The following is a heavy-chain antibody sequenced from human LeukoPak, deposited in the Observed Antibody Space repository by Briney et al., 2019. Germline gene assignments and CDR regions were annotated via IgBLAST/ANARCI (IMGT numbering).Heavy chain of an antibody. Sequence: PGGSLRLSCAASGFTFSSYTMTWVRQAPGKGLEWVAVIWYDGSNKYYADSVKGRFTISRDNSKNTLYLQMNSLRVEDTAVYYCARERMTTASWLDPWGQGTLVTVSS. J-gene: IGHJ5*02. V-gene: IGHV3-33*08. CDR3: ARERMTTASWLDP. CDR2: IWYDGSNK. D-gene: IGHD4-17*01. CDR1: GFTFSSYT.